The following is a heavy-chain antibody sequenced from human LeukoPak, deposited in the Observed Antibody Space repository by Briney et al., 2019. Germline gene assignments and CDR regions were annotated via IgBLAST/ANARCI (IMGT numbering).Heavy chain of an antibody. CDR3: AHSEDYYGSVDAFDI. D-gene: IGHD3-10*01. CDR2: IYWDNDK. Sequence: SGPTLVKPTQTLTLTCTFSGFSLSTSGVGVGWIRQPPGKALEWLAFIYWDNDKRYSPSLESRLTITKDTFKNQVVLTMTNMDPVDTATYYCAHSEDYYGSVDAFDIWGQGTMVTVSS. V-gene: IGHV2-5*02. J-gene: IGHJ3*02. CDR1: GFSLSTSGVG.